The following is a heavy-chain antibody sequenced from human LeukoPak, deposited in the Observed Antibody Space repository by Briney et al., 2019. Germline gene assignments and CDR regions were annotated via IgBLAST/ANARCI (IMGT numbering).Heavy chain of an antibody. V-gene: IGHV3-7*01. Sequence: GGSLRFSCTASGFTFSTYCMIWVRQVPGKGLEWVANLIQHGSKKYYVYSAKGRFTISRDNDKNSVYLQMNSLRAEDTAVYSSASAVGAADSDWGRGVLVT. CDR3: ASAVGAADSD. J-gene: IGHJ1*01. D-gene: IGHD6-13*01. CDR2: LIQHGSKK. CDR1: GFTFSTYC.